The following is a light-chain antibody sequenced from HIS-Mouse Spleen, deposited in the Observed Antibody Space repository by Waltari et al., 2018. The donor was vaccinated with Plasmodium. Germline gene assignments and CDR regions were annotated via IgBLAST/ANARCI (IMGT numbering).Light chain of an antibody. CDR1: SGSVSTSYY. V-gene: IGLV8-61*01. J-gene: IGLJ2*01. CDR2: STK. Sequence: QTVVTQEPSFSVSPGGTVTLTCGLSSGSVSTSYYPSWYQQTPGQAPRTLIYSTKTRASGGPDRFSGSILGNKAALTITGAQADDESDYYCVLYMGSGIWVFGGGTKLTVL. CDR3: VLYMGSGIWV.